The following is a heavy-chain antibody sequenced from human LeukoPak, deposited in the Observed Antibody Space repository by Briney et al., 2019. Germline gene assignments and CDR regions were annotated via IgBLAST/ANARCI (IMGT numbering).Heavy chain of an antibody. J-gene: IGHJ4*02. CDR2: IRSVDNTA. Sequence: GGSLRLSCAASGFTFSSYCMNWVRQVPGKGLEWVSNIRSVDNTAYYADYVKGRFTISRDNAKNSLYLQMNSLRAEDTAVYYCARLAVFGGDCFSGGVDFDYWGQGTLVTVSS. V-gene: IGHV3-48*04. CDR3: ARLAVFGGDCFSGGVDFDY. CDR1: GFTFSSYC. D-gene: IGHD2-21*02.